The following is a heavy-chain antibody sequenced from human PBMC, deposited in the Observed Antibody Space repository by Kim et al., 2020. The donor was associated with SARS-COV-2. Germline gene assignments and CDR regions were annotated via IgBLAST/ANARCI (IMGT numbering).Heavy chain of an antibody. J-gene: IGHJ4*02. CDR3: AKGGRLYYDFWSGVHPVDY. D-gene: IGHD3-3*01. Sequence: DSLKRRFTISRDNSKNTLFLQMNSLIAEDTAVYYCAKGGRLYYDFWSGVHPVDYWGQGTLVTVSS. V-gene: IGHV3-23*01.